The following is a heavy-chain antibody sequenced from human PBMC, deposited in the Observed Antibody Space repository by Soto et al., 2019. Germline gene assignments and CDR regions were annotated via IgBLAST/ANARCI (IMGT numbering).Heavy chain of an antibody. CDR1: GGSFSGYY. CDR3: AKDKITGLFDY. J-gene: IGHJ4*02. Sequence: SETLSLTCVVYGGSFSGYYWTWIRQPPGTGLEWIGEINHSGSTNYNPSLKSRVTISVDTSKNQFSLKLTSVTAADTAVYYCAKDKITGLFDYWGQGTLVTVSS. V-gene: IGHV4-34*01. CDR2: INHSGST. D-gene: IGHD2-8*02.